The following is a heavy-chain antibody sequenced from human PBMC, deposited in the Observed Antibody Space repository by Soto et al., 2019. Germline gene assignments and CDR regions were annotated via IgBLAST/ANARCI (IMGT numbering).Heavy chain of an antibody. J-gene: IGHJ4*02. CDR1: GGLFSSYA. CDR3: ARGVSGYVWFNEF. Sequence: QEQLVQSGAEVKKSGSSVKVSCKDTGGLFSSYAVSWVRQAPGQGLEWMGGIIPVFDTVYYAQKFQGRVTITADESTNTAYMEPSSLRSEDTAMYNCARGVSGYVWFNEFWGQGTLVTVSS. V-gene: IGHV1-69*01. D-gene: IGHD3-22*01. CDR2: IIPVFDTV.